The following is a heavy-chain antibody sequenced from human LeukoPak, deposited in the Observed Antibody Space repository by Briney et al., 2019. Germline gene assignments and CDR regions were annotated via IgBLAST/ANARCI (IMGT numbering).Heavy chain of an antibody. J-gene: IGHJ6*02. CDR3: ARDAGSSGWYSYYYYYYGMDV. CDR1: GYTFTSYD. CDR2: MNPNSGNT. V-gene: IGHV1-8*01. D-gene: IGHD6-19*01. Sequence: GASVRVSCKASGYTFTSYDINWVRQATGQGLEWMGWMNPNSGNTGYAQKFQGRVTMTRNTSISTAYMELSSLRSGDTAVYYCARDAGSSGWYSYYYYYYGMDVWGQGTTVTVSS.